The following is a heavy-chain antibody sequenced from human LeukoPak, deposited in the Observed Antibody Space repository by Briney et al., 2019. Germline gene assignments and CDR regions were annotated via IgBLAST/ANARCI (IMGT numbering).Heavy chain of an antibody. CDR1: GGTFSSYA. CDR2: IIPIFGTA. V-gene: IGHV1-69*13. J-gene: IGHJ4*02. D-gene: IGHD6-19*01. Sequence: ASVKVSCKASGGTFSSYAISWVRQAPGQGLEWMGGIIPIFGTANYAQKFQGRVTITADESTSTAYMELSSLRPEDTAVYYSAREVAGRLYFDYWGQGTLVTVSS. CDR3: AREVAGRLYFDY.